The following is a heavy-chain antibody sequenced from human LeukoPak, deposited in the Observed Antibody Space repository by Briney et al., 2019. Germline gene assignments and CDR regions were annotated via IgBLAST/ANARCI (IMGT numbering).Heavy chain of an antibody. V-gene: IGHV1-8*01. Sequence: ASVKVSCKASGYTFSSNYDIHWVRQATGQGLEWMGWMNPNSGNTGYAQKFQGRATMTRDTSTSTSYMELSSLRSEDTAVYYCARVDYTAMVPYYFDYWGQGTLVTVSS. CDR2: MNPNSGNT. CDR1: GYTFSSNYD. J-gene: IGHJ4*02. CDR3: ARVDYTAMVPYYFDY. D-gene: IGHD5-18*01.